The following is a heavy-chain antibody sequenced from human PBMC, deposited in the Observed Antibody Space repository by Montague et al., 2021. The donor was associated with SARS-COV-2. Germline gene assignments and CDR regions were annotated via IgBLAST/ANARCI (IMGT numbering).Heavy chain of an antibody. CDR1: GFPFNTYT. CDR2: IFGSGAGT. D-gene: IGHD2-8*01. CDR3: AKNGGSGSPVYWHFDL. J-gene: IGHJ2*01. Sequence: SLRLSCAASGFPFNTYTMTWVRQAPGKGLEWVSSIFGSGAGTYYADSVQGRFTISRDNSKNTLYLQLHSLRAEDTAVYYCAKNGGSGSPVYWHFDLWGRGTPVAVSS. V-gene: IGHV3-23*01.